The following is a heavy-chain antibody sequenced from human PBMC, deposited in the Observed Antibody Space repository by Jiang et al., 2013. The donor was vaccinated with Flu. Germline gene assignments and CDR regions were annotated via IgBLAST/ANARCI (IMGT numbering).Heavy chain of an antibody. D-gene: IGHD1-1*01. CDR1: GGSISSSSYY. J-gene: IGHJ6*02. CDR2: IYYSGST. V-gene: IGHV4-39*01. Sequence: KPSETLSLTCTVSGGSISSSSYYWGWIRQPPGKGLEWIGSIYYSGSTYYNPSLKSRVTISVDTSKNQFSLKLSSVTAADTAVYYCARLSDDEEAYYYGMDVWGQGTTVTVSS. CDR3: ARLSDDEEAYYYGMDV.